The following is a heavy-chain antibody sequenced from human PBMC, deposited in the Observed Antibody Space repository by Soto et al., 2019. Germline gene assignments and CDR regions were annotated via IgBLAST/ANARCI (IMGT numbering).Heavy chain of an antibody. CDR2: ISSDGSNK. CDR1: GFTFSLYG. CDR3: ARAWAYDEGSGSYYRSRDYNDS. D-gene: IGHD3-10*01. Sequence: QVQLVESGGGVVQPGRSLRLSCAASGFTFSLYGVHWVRQAPGKGLAWVAVISSDGSNKYYADSVKVRFTISRDNSRYTLYLQMNSVRAEDTALYYCARAWAYDEGSGSYYRSRDYNDSRGQGTLVTVSS. V-gene: IGHV3-30-3*01. J-gene: IGHJ4*02.